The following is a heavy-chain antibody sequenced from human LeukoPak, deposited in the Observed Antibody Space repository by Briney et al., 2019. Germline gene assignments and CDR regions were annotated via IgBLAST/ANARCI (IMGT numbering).Heavy chain of an antibody. V-gene: IGHV3-21*01. Sequence: AGGSLRLSCAASGFTFSSYSMNWVRQAPGKGLEWVSSISSSSSYIYYADSVKGRFTISRDNAKNTLYLQMNSLRAEDTALYYCAKNRYSGYVHDIDYWGQGTLVTVSS. CDR2: ISSSSSYI. J-gene: IGHJ4*02. D-gene: IGHD5-12*01. CDR1: GFTFSSYS. CDR3: AKNRYSGYVHDIDY.